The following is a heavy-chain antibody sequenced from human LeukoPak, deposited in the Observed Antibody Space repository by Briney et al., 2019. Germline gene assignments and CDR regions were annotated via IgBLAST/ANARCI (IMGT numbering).Heavy chain of an antibody. D-gene: IGHD3-3*01. Sequence: GGSLRLSRAASGFTFSGSAMHWVRQASGKGLEWVGRIRSKANSYATAYAASVKGRFTISRDDSKNTAYLQMNSLKTEDTAVYYCTREITYYDFWSGYNYYGMDVWGQGTTVTVSS. CDR3: TREITYYDFWSGYNYYGMDV. V-gene: IGHV3-73*01. CDR2: IRSKANSYAT. CDR1: GFTFSGSA. J-gene: IGHJ6*02.